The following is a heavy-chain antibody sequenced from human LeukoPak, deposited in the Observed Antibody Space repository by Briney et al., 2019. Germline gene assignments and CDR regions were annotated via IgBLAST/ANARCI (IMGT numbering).Heavy chain of an antibody. CDR3: AREYSSSWYGHDY. CDR1: GFTFSSYA. CDR2: ISYDGSNK. D-gene: IGHD6-13*01. J-gene: IGHJ4*02. Sequence: GGSLRLSCAASGFTFSSYAMHWVRQAPGKGLEWVAVISYDGSNKYYADSVKGRFTISRDNSKNTLYLQMNSLRAEDTAVYYCAREYSSSWYGHDYWGQGTLVTVSS. V-gene: IGHV3-30-3*01.